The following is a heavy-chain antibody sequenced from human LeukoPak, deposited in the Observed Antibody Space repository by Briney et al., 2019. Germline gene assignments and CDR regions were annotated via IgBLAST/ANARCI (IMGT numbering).Heavy chain of an antibody. Sequence: GGSLRLSCAVSGFTLSNYGMHWVRQAPGRGLEWVAVIWYDGTNKYYADSVRGRFTISRDSSKNTLYLQMNSLKAEDTAVYYCARRYFYDSSTYYPLDYWGQGTLVTVSS. CDR2: IWYDGTNK. D-gene: IGHD3-22*01. V-gene: IGHV3-33*01. CDR3: ARRYFYDSSTYYPLDY. J-gene: IGHJ4*02. CDR1: GFTLSNYG.